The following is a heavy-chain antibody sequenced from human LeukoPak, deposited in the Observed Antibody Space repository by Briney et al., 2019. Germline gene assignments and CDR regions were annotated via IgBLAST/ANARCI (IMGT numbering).Heavy chain of an antibody. J-gene: IGHJ4*02. V-gene: IGHV3-11*04. CDR2: VSSSGSTI. CDR1: GFTFSDYY. CDR3: ARAAAGTGYYFDY. D-gene: IGHD6-13*01. Sequence: GGSLRLSCAASGFTFSDYYMSWIRQTPGKGLEWVLYVSSSGSTIYYADSVKGRFTISRDNAKNSLYLQMNSLRAEVTAVYYCARAAAGTGYYFDYWGQGTLVTVSS.